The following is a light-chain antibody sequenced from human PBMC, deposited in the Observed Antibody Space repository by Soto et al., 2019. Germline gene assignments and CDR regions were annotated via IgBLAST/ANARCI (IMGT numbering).Light chain of an antibody. CDR2: AAS. J-gene: IGKJ2*01. Sequence: DIQMTQSPSSLSASVGDTFFITCRASETISNFLNWYQQKPGKAPKLLIYAASSLQSGVPSRLSGRGSGTDFFLTISSLQPEDFATYYCQKTYSTPYTCGQGTKVDIK. CDR1: ETISNF. V-gene: IGKV1-39*01. CDR3: QKTYSTPYT.